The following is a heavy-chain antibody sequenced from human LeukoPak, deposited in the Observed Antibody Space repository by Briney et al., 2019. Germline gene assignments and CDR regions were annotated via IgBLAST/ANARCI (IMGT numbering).Heavy chain of an antibody. CDR3: AKDHYWSIDY. D-gene: IGHD3-3*01. V-gene: IGHV3-53*01. Sequence: PGGSLRLSCAASGFTVSSNYMSWVRQAPGEGLEWVSVIYSGGSTYYADSVKGRFTISRDNSKNTLYLQMNSLRAEDTGVYYCAKDHYWSIDYWGRGTLVTVSS. J-gene: IGHJ4*02. CDR2: IYSGGST. CDR1: GFTVSSNY.